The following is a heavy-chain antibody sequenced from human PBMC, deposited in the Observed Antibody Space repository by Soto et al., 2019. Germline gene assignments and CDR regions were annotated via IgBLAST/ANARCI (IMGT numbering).Heavy chain of an antibody. V-gene: IGHV4-39*01. CDR1: GDSINSDNYY. D-gene: IGHD3-9*01. CDR3: ARLEGLATISYYFDY. Sequence: SETLSLTCSVSGDSINSDNYYWGWIRQPPGKGLEWIGSIYYRGNTYYNPSLKTRVTISLDKSKSQFSLKLNSVTAADSAVYFCARLEGLATISYYFDYWGQGTLVTDSS. J-gene: IGHJ4*02. CDR2: IYYRGNT.